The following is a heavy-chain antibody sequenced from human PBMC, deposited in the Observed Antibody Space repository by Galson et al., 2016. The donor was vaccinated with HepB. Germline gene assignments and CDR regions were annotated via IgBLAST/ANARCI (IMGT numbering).Heavy chain of an antibody. V-gene: IGHV3-11*01. D-gene: IGHD3-3*01. CDR3: AKVAASGTDFSPQYL. CDR1: GFTFSDYY. Sequence: SLRLSCAASGFTFSDYYMSWIRQAPGKGLEWISYVSTSGRIVKYAGSVKGRFTISRDNAKDSLYLEMNSLTAEDTAVYYCAKVAASGTDFSPQYLRGKGTLVTVSS. J-gene: IGHJ4*02. CDR2: VSTSGRIV.